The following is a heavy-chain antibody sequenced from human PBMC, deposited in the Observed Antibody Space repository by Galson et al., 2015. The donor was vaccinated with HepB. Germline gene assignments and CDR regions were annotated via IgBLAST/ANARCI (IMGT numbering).Heavy chain of an antibody. D-gene: IGHD3-22*01. CDR3: ARGYYDSRGFSNTFDV. CDR1: GASIASSY. Sequence: LSLTCTVSGASIASSYWSWIRLPPEKGLEWIGYVFYTGSTNYNPSLNSRVTISVDTSNNQISLKLSSVTAEDTAVYYCARGYYDSRGFSNTFDVWGQGTMVTVSS. CDR2: VFYTGST. V-gene: IGHV4-59*01. J-gene: IGHJ3*01.